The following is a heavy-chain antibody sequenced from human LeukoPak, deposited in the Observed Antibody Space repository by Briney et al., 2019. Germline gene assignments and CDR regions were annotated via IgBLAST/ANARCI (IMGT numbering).Heavy chain of an antibody. Sequence: ASVKVSCKASGDTVIGYYMHWVREAPGQGLEWMGWINPNSDGSIYAQKFQGRVTMTRDTSISTAYMELRRLRSDDTAVYYCALTTVTTYAFDFWGQGTMVTVSS. CDR3: ALTTVTTYAFDF. CDR2: INPNSDGS. V-gene: IGHV1-2*02. J-gene: IGHJ3*01. CDR1: GDTVIGYY. D-gene: IGHD4-17*01.